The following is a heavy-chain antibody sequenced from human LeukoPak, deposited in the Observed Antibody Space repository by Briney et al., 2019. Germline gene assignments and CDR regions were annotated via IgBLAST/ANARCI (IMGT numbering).Heavy chain of an antibody. Sequence: PSETLSLTYTVSGGSISSYYWSWIRQPPGKGLEWIGYIYYSGSTNYNPSLKSRVTISVDTSKNQFSLKLSSVTAADTAVYHCARGTASGSYYLYYYYYYMDVWGKGTTVTVSS. CDR1: GGSISSYY. V-gene: IGHV4-59*01. CDR2: IYYSGST. J-gene: IGHJ6*03. CDR3: ARGTASGSYYLYYYYYYMDV. D-gene: IGHD1-26*01.